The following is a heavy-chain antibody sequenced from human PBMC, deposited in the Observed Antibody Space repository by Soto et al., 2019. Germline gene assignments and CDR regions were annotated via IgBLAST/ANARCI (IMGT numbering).Heavy chain of an antibody. J-gene: IGHJ4*02. V-gene: IGHV3-21*01. CDR3: ARDGTSSGYYNY. D-gene: IGHD3-3*01. CDR1: GFTFSSYS. CDR2: ISSSSSYI. Sequence: EVQLVESGGGLVKPGGSLRLSCVASGFTFSSYSMNWVRQAPGKGLEWVSSISSSSSYIYYVDSVKGRFIISRDNAKNSLYLQMNSLRAEDTAVYYCARDGTSSGYYNYWGQGTLVTVSS.